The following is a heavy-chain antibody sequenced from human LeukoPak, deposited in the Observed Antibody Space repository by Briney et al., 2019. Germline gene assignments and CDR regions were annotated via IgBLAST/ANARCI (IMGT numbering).Heavy chain of an antibody. CDR3: ASPGAGAFDI. Sequence: PSETLSLTCTVSGGSISSGNYYWGWIRQPPGKGLEYIGSIYCSGSTYYNASFKSRVTISVDTYKNQFSLRLTSLTAADTAVYYCASPGAGAFDIWGQGTLVTVSS. J-gene: IGHJ3*02. V-gene: IGHV4-39*01. D-gene: IGHD3-10*01. CDR2: IYCSGST. CDR1: GGSISSGNYY.